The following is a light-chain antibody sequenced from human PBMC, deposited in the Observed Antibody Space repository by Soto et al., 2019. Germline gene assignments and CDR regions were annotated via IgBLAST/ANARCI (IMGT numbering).Light chain of an antibody. Sequence: ALTQPASVSGSPGQSITISCTGTSSDVGAYIFVSWYQQHPGKAPKLMIYDIINRPSGVSNRFSGSKSGNTASLTISGLQAEDEADYYCVSFTTSRSYVFGTGTKVTVL. J-gene: IGLJ1*01. V-gene: IGLV2-14*03. CDR3: VSFTTSRSYV. CDR2: DII. CDR1: SSDVGAYIF.